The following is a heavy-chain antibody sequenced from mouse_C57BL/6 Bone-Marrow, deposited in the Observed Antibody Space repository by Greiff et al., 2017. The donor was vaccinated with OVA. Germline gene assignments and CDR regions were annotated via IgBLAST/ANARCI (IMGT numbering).Heavy chain of an antibody. J-gene: IGHJ4*01. D-gene: IGHD4-1*01. V-gene: IGHV5-9-1*02. Sequence: EVKVVESGEGLVKPGGSLKLSCAASGFTFSSYAMSWVRQTPEKRLEWVAYISSGGDYIYYADTVKGRFTISRDNARNTLYLQMSSVKSEDTAMYYCTRVDWDAMDYWGQGTSVTVSS. CDR3: TRVDWDAMDY. CDR1: GFTFSSYA. CDR2: ISSGGDYI.